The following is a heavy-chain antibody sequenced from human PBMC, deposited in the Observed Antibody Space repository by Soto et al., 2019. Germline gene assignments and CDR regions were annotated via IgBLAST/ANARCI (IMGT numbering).Heavy chain of an antibody. CDR3: ARVVPAAREYYFDY. D-gene: IGHD2-2*01. CDR2: IYYSGST. Sequence: SETLSLTCTVSGGSISRGGYYWSWIRQHPGKGLEWIGYIYYSGSTYYNPSLKSRVTRSVDTSKNQFSLKLSSVTAADTAVYYCARVVPAAREYYFDYWGQGTLVTVSS. CDR1: GGSISRGGYY. V-gene: IGHV4-31*03. J-gene: IGHJ4*02.